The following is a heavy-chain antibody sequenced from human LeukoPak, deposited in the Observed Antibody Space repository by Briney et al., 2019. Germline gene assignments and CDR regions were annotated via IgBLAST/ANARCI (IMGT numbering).Heavy chain of an antibody. CDR2: IIPILGIA. D-gene: IGHD5-18*01. CDR1: GGTFSSYT. V-gene: IGHV1-69*02. J-gene: IGHJ6*02. CDR3: ARRDSSDYYYGMDV. Sequence: SVTVSCKASGGTFSSYTISWVRQAPGQGLEWMGRIIPILGIANDAQKFQGRVTITADKSTSTAYMELSSLRSEDTAVYYCARRDSSDYYYGMDVWGQGTTVTVSS.